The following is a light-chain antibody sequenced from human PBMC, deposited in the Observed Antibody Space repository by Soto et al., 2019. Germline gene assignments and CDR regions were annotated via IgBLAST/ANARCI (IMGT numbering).Light chain of an antibody. V-gene: IGLV2-14*01. J-gene: IGLJ2*01. CDR1: SSDIGAYKY. Sequence: QSVLTQPPSASGSPGQSVTISCTGTSSDIGAYKYVSWYQQHPGKAPKLMIFEVSNRPSGVSDRFSGSKSDNTASLTISGLQTEDEADYYCTSYTTSTTVVFGGGTQLTVL. CDR2: EVS. CDR3: TSYTTSTTVV.